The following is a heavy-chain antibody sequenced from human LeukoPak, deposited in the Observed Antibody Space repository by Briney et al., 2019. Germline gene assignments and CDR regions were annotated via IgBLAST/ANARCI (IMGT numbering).Heavy chain of an antibody. CDR3: ANRYGSGSYYDY. Sequence: GGSLRLSCAASGFTFSSSAMSWVRQAPGKGLEWVSGISGRGGSTYYADSVKGRFTISRDNSKNTLYLQMNSLRAEDTAVYYCANRYGSGSYYDYWGQGTLVTVSS. J-gene: IGHJ4*02. CDR1: GFTFSSSA. CDR2: ISGRGGST. V-gene: IGHV3-23*01. D-gene: IGHD3-10*01.